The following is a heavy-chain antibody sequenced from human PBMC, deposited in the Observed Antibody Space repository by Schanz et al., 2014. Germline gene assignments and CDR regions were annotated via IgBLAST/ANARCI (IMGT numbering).Heavy chain of an antibody. D-gene: IGHD3-10*01. Sequence: EVKLLESGGTLVRPGGSLRLSCAASGFTFSTYAMAWVRQAPGKGLEWVSSINTGCDSTYYADSVKGRFTISRDKSRDTVYLQMNSLRADDTAMYYCARWFLIRGVILDSWGQGTLVTVSS. CDR3: ARWFLIRGVILDS. CDR2: INTGCDST. V-gene: IGHV3-23*01. J-gene: IGHJ4*02. CDR1: GFTFSTYA.